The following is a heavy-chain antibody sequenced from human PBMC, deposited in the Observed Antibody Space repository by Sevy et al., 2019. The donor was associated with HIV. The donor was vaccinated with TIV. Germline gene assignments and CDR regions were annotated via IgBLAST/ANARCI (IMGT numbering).Heavy chain of an antibody. Sequence: SETLSLTCTVSGGSVSSDFSYWNWVRQPPGKGLEYIGSISYGGTTSYNPSLKSRVTISLDTSKNHFSLKVNSVTAADTAIYYCAKTDYGDYVDYFDPSGQGTLVTVSS. CDR1: GGSVSSDFSY. CDR2: ISYGGTT. CDR3: AKTDYGDYVDYFDP. D-gene: IGHD4-17*01. V-gene: IGHV4-61*03. J-gene: IGHJ5*02.